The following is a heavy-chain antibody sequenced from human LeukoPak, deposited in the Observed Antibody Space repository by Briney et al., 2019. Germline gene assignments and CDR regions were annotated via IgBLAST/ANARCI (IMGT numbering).Heavy chain of an antibody. CDR1: GFAFNSYW. V-gene: IGHV3-33*08. CDR3: ARVLIGGLGY. D-gene: IGHD6-19*01. J-gene: IGHJ4*02. CDR2: IWYDGSNK. Sequence: GGSLRLSCAASGFAFNSYWRSWVRQTPGKGLEWVAVIWYDGSNKYYADSVKGRFTISRDNSKNTLYLQMNSLRAEDTAVYYCARVLIGGLGYWGQGTLVTVSS.